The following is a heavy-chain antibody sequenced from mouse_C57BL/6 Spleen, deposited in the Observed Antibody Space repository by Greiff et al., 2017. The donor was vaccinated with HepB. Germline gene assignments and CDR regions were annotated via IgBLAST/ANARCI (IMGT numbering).Heavy chain of an antibody. Sequence: EVKLMESGGGLVQPGGSLSLSCAASGFTFTDYYMSWVRQPPGKALEWLGFIRNKANGYTTEYSASVKGRFTISRDNSQSILYLQMNALRAEDSATYYCARYDDGYYAYYFDYWGQGTTLTVSS. CDR3: ARYDDGYYAYYFDY. CDR1: GFTFTDYY. J-gene: IGHJ2*01. V-gene: IGHV7-3*01. CDR2: IRNKANGYTT. D-gene: IGHD2-3*01.